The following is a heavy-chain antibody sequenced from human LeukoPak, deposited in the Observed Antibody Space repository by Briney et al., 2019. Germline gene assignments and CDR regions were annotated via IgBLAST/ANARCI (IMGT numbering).Heavy chain of an antibody. Sequence: GGSLRLSCAASGFTFSSYSMNWVRQAPGKGLEWVSYISSSSSTIYYADSVKGRFTISRDNAKNSLYLQMNSLRAEDTAVYYCARYYDFWSGYPPDAFDIWGQGTMVTVSS. CDR3: ARYYDFWSGYPPDAFDI. V-gene: IGHV3-48*04. CDR2: ISSSSSTI. D-gene: IGHD3-3*01. CDR1: GFTFSSYS. J-gene: IGHJ3*02.